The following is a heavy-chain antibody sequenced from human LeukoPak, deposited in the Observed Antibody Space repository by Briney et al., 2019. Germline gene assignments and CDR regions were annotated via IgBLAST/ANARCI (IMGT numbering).Heavy chain of an antibody. J-gene: IGHJ3*02. CDR1: GYTFTSYY. CDR2: INPSGGST. V-gene: IGHV1-46*01. D-gene: IGHD2-2*01. Sequence: ASVKVSCKASGYTFTSYYMHWVRQAPGQGLEWMGIINPSGGSTSYAQKLQGRVTMTTDTSTSTAHMELRSLRSDDTAVYYCARGAYCSSASCYPGAFDIWGQGTMVAVSS. CDR3: ARGAYCSSASCYPGAFDI.